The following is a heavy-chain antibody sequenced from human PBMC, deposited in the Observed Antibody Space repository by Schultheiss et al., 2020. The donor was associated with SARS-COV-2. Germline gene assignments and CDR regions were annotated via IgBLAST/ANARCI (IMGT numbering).Heavy chain of an antibody. J-gene: IGHJ6*02. CDR3: ARSHCSTSSCLKGTFYYGLDV. D-gene: IGHD2-2*01. CDR1: GYRFTSYW. Sequence: GGSLRLSCEGSGYRFTSYWIGWVRQMPGKGLEWMGIIYPDDSDDNYSPSFKGRVTISADKSISTAYLQWSSLKASDTGVYFCARSHCSTSSCLKGTFYYGLDVWGQGTKVTVSS. CDR2: IYPDDSDD. V-gene: IGHV5-51*01.